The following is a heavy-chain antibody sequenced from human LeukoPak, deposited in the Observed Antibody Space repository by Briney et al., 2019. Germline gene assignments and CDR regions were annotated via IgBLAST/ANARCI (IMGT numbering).Heavy chain of an antibody. J-gene: IGHJ3*02. D-gene: IGHD7-27*01. Sequence: PGGSLRLSCAASGFTFSSYEMNWVRQAPGKGLEGVSYISGSGSTIYYADSVKGRFIISRDNANTSLYLQMNSLRAEDTAVYYCARVYPLTGFDIWGQGTMVTVSS. CDR3: ARVYPLTGFDI. CDR2: ISGSGSTI. V-gene: IGHV3-48*03. CDR1: GFTFSSYE.